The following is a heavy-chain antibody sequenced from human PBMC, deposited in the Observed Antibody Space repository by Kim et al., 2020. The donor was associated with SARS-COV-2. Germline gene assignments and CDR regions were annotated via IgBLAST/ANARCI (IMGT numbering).Heavy chain of an antibody. D-gene: IGHD6-19*01. Sequence: ASVKVSCKASGYTFTSYYMHWVRQAPGQGLEWMGIINPSGGSTSYAQKFQGRVTMTRDTSTSTVYMELSSLRSEDTAVYYCAREPEDIAVAGYFDYWGQGTLVTVSS. CDR3: AREPEDIAVAGYFDY. J-gene: IGHJ4*02. CDR2: INPSGGST. CDR1: GYTFTSYY. V-gene: IGHV1-46*01.